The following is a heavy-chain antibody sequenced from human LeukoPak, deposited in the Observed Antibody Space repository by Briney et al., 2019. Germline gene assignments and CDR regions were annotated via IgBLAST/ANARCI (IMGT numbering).Heavy chain of an antibody. CDR1: GGSISSSSYY. J-gene: IGHJ5*02. Sequence: PSETLSLTCTVSGGSISSSSYYWGWIRQPPGKGLEWIGSIYYSGSTYYNPSLKSRVTISVDTSRNQFSLKLSSVTAADTAVYYCARRGTTVTWDWFDPWGQGTLVTVSS. CDR2: IYYSGST. V-gene: IGHV4-39*01. CDR3: ARRGTTVTWDWFDP. D-gene: IGHD4-17*01.